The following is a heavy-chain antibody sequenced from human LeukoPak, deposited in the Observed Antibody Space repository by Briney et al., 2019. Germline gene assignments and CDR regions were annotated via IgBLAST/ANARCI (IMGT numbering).Heavy chain of an antibody. J-gene: IGHJ4*02. D-gene: IGHD2-21*02. V-gene: IGHV3-15*01. CDR2: IKRSSDGGPT. CDR3: ITLLRDFD. Sequence: KTGGALRLSCAASGFTFRDAWMNWVRQAPGKGLEWVGRIKRSSDGGPTDYAAPVKGRFTMSRDESKNMLYLQMSSLEAEDAAEYYCITLLRDFDWGRGTLVTVSS. CDR1: GFTFRDAW.